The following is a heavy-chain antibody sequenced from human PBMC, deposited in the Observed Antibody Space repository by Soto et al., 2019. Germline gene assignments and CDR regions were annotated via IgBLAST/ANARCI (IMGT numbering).Heavy chain of an antibody. J-gene: IGHJ4*02. Sequence: LRLPCAASGFTFRNFWMDWVRQAPGKGLEWVANINPDGSEKHYVDSVKGRFTISRDNAKNSLYLYMNSLTAEDSALYYCSRSLDSWGQGTRVTVSS. V-gene: IGHV3-7*01. CDR3: SRSLDS. CDR2: INPDGSEK. CDR1: GFTFRNFW.